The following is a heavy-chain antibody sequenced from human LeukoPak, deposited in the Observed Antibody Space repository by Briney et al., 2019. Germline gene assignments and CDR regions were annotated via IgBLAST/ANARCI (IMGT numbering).Heavy chain of an antibody. Sequence: GGSLRLSCAASGFTFSSYGMHWVRQAPGKGLEWVAYIRYDGSNKYYADSVKGRFTISRDNSKNTLYLQMNSLRAEATAVYYCASTRAIAAGTSDYWGQGTLVTVSS. CDR2: IRYDGSNK. V-gene: IGHV3-30*02. CDR3: ASTRAIAAGTSDY. CDR1: GFTFSSYG. D-gene: IGHD6-13*01. J-gene: IGHJ4*02.